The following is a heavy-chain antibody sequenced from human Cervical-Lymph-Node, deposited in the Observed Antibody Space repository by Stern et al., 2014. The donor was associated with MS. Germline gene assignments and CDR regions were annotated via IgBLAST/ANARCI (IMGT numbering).Heavy chain of an antibody. Sequence: QEQLVQSGAEVKKPGASVKVSCKASGYTFTSYGIRWVRQAPGQGLEWMGWIIVSNGNTNYSQNLQAIVTLTTVTFTSTSYMVLMSRRSDDTAVYYCSRGLLVSENAFDILGQVTMVTVSS. J-gene: IGHJ3*02. D-gene: IGHD2-15*01. V-gene: IGHV1-18*01. CDR3: SRGLLVSENAFDI. CDR1: GYTFTSYG. CDR2: IIVSNGNT.